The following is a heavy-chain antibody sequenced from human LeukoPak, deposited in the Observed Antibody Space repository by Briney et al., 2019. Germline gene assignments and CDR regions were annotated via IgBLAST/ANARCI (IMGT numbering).Heavy chain of an antibody. CDR1: EFTFSSCG. CDR2: IRYDGNNK. J-gene: IGHJ4*02. V-gene: IGHV3-30*02. D-gene: IGHD3-9*01. Sequence: QPGGSLRLSCAASEFTFSSCGMHWVRQAPGKGLEWVTFIRYDGNNKYYADSVKGRFTISRDNSNNTLYLQMNSLRAEDTAVYYCAKDGRHFAFKYFDDWGQGTLVTVSS. CDR3: AKDGRHFAFKYFDD.